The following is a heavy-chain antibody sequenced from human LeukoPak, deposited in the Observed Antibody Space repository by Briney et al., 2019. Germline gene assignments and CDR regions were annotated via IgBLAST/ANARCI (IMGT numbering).Heavy chain of an antibody. J-gene: IGHJ6*02. D-gene: IGHD3-10*01. V-gene: IGHV5-51*01. Sequence: GESLKISCKGSGYSFTSYWIGWVRQMPGKGLEWMGIIYPGDSDTRYSPSFQGQVTISADKSISTAYLQWSSLKASDTAMYYCARHRYIYGSGSNGPYYYYYGMDVWGQGTTVTVSS. CDR1: GYSFTSYW. CDR2: IYPGDSDT. CDR3: ARHRYIYGSGSNGPYYYYYGMDV.